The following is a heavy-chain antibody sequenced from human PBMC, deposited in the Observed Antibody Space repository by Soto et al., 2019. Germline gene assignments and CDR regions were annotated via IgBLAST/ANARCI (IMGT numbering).Heavy chain of an antibody. CDR2: ISAYNGNS. CDR1: GYNFIGYG. J-gene: IGHJ5*02. Sequence: ASVKVSCKASGYNFIGYGITWVRQAPGQGLEWMGRISAYNGNSNYAQSLQDRVTMTTDTSTATAYLELRSLRPDDTAVYFCARGLYMAWCDPWGQGTPVTVSS. D-gene: IGHD2-8*01. CDR3: ARGLYMAWCDP. V-gene: IGHV1-18*01.